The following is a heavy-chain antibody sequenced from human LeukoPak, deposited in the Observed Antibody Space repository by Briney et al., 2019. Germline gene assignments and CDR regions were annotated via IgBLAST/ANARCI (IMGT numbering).Heavy chain of an antibody. CDR2: IYYSGST. CDR3: ARHEYSGSYYGLSWFDP. V-gene: IGHV4-39*01. D-gene: IGHD1-26*01. CDR1: GGSISSSGYY. Sequence: SETLSLTCTVSGGSISSSGYYWGWIRQPPGKGLGWIASIYYSGSTYYNPSLKSRVTISVNTSKNQLSLKLSSLTAADTAVYYCARHEYSGSYYGLSWFDPWGQGTLVTVSS. J-gene: IGHJ5*02.